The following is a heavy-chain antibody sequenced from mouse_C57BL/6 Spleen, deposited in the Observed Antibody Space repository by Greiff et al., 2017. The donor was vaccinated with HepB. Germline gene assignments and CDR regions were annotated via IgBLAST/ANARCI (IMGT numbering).Heavy chain of an antibody. D-gene: IGHD1-1*01. CDR3: ARYPYYYGSRYFDV. V-gene: IGHV3-8*01. Sequence: EVHLVESGPGLAKPSQTLSLTCSVTGYSITSDYWNWIRKFPGNKLEYMGYISYSGSTYYNPSLKSRVSITRDTSKNQYYLQLNSVTTEDTATYYCARYPYYYGSRYFDVWGTGTTVTVSS. CDR2: ISYSGST. CDR1: GYSITSDY. J-gene: IGHJ1*03.